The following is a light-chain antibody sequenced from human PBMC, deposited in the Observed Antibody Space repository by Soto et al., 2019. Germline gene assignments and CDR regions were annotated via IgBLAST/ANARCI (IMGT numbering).Light chain of an antibody. Sequence: VMTESPDTLSVSPGERSTLSCMASQRVSSDLAWYQHKPGQAPRLLIYGASTRATTIPARFSGSGSGTEFTLSISSLQSEDFAVYYCQQDNSWPRTFGQGTKVDIK. V-gene: IGKV3-15*01. CDR2: GAS. CDR1: QRVSSD. J-gene: IGKJ1*01. CDR3: QQDNSWPRT.